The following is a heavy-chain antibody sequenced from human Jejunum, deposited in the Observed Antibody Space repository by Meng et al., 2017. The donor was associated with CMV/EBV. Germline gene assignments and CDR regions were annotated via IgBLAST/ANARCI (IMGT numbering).Heavy chain of an antibody. J-gene: IGHJ4*02. D-gene: IGHD2-15*01. CDR3: AKDSGARAGWDY. Sequence: VELLEAGGGLVLPGGSLRLSLDAPGFPFSMFGMNWVRQAPGKGLEWFSGVFGYDGPIYYADSVKGRFTISRDNSKNTLYLKMNSLRAEDTAVYYCAKDSGARAGWDYWGQGTLVTVSS. CDR1: GFPFSMFG. V-gene: IGHV3-23*01. CDR2: VFGYDGPI.